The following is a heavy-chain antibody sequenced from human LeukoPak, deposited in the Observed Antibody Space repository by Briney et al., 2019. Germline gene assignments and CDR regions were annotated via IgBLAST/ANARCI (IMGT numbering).Heavy chain of an antibody. CDR1: GFTVSSNY. Sequence: PGTSLRLSCAASGFTVSSNYMSWVRQAPGKGLEWVSVIYSGGSTYYADSVKGRFTISRDNSKNTLYLQMNSLRAEDTAVYYCARGGWLQSWDYWGQGTLVIVSS. CDR3: ARGGWLQSWDY. CDR2: IYSGGST. J-gene: IGHJ4*02. V-gene: IGHV3-53*01. D-gene: IGHD5-24*01.